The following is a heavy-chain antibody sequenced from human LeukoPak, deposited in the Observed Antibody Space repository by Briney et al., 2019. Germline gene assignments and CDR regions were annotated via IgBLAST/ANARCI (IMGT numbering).Heavy chain of an antibody. V-gene: IGHV3-21*01. Sequence: PGGSLRLSCAASGFTFSSYNMNWVRQAPGKGLEWVSSISSGSSYIYYADSVKGRFTISRDNARHTLYLQMNSLRAEDTAVYYCARASTTVPNLLDYWGQGTLVTVSS. CDR1: GFTFSSYN. J-gene: IGHJ4*02. CDR2: ISSGSSYI. D-gene: IGHD4-17*01. CDR3: ARASTTVPNLLDY.